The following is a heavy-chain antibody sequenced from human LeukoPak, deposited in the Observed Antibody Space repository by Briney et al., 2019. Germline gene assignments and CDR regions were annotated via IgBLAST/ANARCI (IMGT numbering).Heavy chain of an antibody. V-gene: IGHV3-30*18. Sequence: GGSLRLSCAASGFTFSSYGMHWVRQAPGKGLEWVAVISYDGSNKYYADSVKGRFTISRDNSKNTLYLQMNSLRAEDTAVYYCAKDALLSGYDLGHCGMDVWGQGTTVTVSS. CDR2: ISYDGSNK. J-gene: IGHJ6*02. CDR3: AKDALLSGYDLGHCGMDV. CDR1: GFTFSSYG. D-gene: IGHD5-12*01.